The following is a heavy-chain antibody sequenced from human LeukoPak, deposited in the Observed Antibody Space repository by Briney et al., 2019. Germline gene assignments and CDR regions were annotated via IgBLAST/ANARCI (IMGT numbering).Heavy chain of an antibody. Sequence: SETLSLTCTVSGYSISSGYYWGWLRQPPGKGLEWIGSIYHSGSTYYNPSLKSQVTISVDTSKNQFSLKLSSVTAADTAVYYCARGRRIVLMVYAPEGDAFDIWGQGTMVTVSS. V-gene: IGHV4-38-2*02. D-gene: IGHD2-8*01. CDR2: IYHSGST. J-gene: IGHJ3*02. CDR3: ARGRRIVLMVYAPEGDAFDI. CDR1: GYSISSGYY.